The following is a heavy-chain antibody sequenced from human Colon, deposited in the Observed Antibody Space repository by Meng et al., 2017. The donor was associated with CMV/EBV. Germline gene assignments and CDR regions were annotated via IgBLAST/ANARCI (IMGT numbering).Heavy chain of an antibody. V-gene: IGHV1-2*02. CDR2: INSNSGAT. Sequence: QVQLVQSGAEVKKPGASVKVSCNASGYTFSDYHIHWVRQAPGQGLEWMGWINSNSGATDYAQKFQGRLTMTRDTSITTVYMELSSLRSDDTAVYYCARDPSGSRVPFDYWGQGSLVTVSS. J-gene: IGHJ4*02. CDR3: ARDPSGSRVPFDY. D-gene: IGHD1-26*01. CDR1: GYTFSDYH.